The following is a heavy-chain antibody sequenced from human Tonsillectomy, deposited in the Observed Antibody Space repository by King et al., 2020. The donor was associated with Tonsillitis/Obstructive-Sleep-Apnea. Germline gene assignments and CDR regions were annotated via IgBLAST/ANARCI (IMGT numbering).Heavy chain of an antibody. CDR3: ARRSQMATIFDY. CDR2: IYYSGST. V-gene: IGHV4-59*01. J-gene: IGHJ4*02. Sequence: QLQESGPGLVKPSETLSLTCTVSGGSISSYYWSWIRQPPGKGLEWIGDIYYSGSTNYNPSLKSRVTISVDTSKNQFSLKLSSVTAADTAVYYCARRSQMATIFDYWGQGTLVTVSS. D-gene: IGHD5-24*01. CDR1: GGSISSYY.